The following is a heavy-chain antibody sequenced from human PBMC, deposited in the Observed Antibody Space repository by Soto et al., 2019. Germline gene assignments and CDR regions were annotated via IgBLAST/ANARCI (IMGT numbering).Heavy chain of an antibody. CDR1: GYTFTSYG. CDR2: INAANGDT. V-gene: IGHV1-3*01. J-gene: IGHJ5*02. D-gene: IGHD6-13*01. CDR3: VRRHVSATGIDWFDP. Sequence: GASVKVSCKASGYTFTSYGIHWVRQAPGQRLEWMGWINAANGDTKYSPKFQGRVTITRDTSASTAYMELSSLRSEDTAVYYCVRRHVSATGIDWFDPWGQGIMVTVS.